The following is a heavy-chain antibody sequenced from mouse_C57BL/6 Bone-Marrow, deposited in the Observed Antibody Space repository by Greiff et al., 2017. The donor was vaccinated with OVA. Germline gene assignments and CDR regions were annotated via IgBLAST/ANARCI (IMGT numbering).Heavy chain of an antibody. CDR1: GYAFSSSW. CDR2: IYPGDGDT. CDR3: ARWVCDY. J-gene: IGHJ2*01. V-gene: IGHV1-82*01. D-gene: IGHD6-1*01. Sequence: QVQLQQSGPELVKPGASVKISCKASGYAFSSSWMNWVKQRPGKGLEWIGRIYPGDGDTNYNVKFKGKATLTADKSSSTAYMQLSSLTSEDSAVYFCARWVCDYWGQGTTLTVSS.